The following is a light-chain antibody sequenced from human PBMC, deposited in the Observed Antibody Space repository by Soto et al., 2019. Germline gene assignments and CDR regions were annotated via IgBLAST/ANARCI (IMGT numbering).Light chain of an antibody. CDR3: CSYAGGFIFV. CDR1: SSDVGRYNY. CDR2: DVT. J-gene: IGLJ1*01. Sequence: QSALTQPRSVSGSPGQSVTISRTGTSSDVGRYNYVSWYQQHPGKAPKLIIYDVTKRPSGVPDRCSGSKSGNTASLTISGLQAEDEVDYYCCSYAGGFIFVFGTGTKLTVL. V-gene: IGLV2-11*01.